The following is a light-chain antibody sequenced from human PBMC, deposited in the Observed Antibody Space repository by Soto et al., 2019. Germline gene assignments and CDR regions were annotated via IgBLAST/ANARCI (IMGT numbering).Light chain of an antibody. Sequence: DIQMTQSPSSVSASVGDRITITCRASQDIGSRLAWFQQKPGKAPQYLIQAASILQSGVPSRFSGSGSGTEFILTINNLQPEDFAVYYCQQYDYSPRTFGQGTKVDIK. CDR2: AAS. J-gene: IGKJ1*01. V-gene: IGKV1D-16*01. CDR1: QDIGSR. CDR3: QQYDYSPRT.